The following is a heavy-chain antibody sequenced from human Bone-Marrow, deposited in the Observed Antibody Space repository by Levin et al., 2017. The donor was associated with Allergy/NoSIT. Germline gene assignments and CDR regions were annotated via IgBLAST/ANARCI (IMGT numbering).Heavy chain of an antibody. Sequence: PGGSLRLSCAASGFTFSNYAMSWVRQAPGKGLEWVSAISGSGGTTYYADSVKGRFTISRDNSKNTLYLQMNSLRAEDSALYYCAKDHSSKTHYYDYYMDGWGKGTTVTVSS. D-gene: IGHD2/OR15-2a*01. V-gene: IGHV3-23*01. CDR1: GFTFSNYA. CDR2: ISGSGGTT. J-gene: IGHJ6*03. CDR3: AKDHSSKTHYYDYYMDG.